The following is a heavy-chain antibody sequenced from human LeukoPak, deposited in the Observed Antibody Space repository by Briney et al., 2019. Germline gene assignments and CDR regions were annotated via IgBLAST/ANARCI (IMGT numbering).Heavy chain of an antibody. Sequence: GRSLRLSCAASGFTFSSYAMHWVRQAPGKGLEWVAVISYDGSNKYYADSEKGRFTISRDNSKNTLYLQMNSLRAENTAVYYCARDGTTSDYWGQGTLVTVSS. CDR1: GFTFSSYA. CDR2: ISYDGSNK. J-gene: IGHJ4*02. CDR3: ARDGTTSDY. V-gene: IGHV3-30*04. D-gene: IGHD4-17*01.